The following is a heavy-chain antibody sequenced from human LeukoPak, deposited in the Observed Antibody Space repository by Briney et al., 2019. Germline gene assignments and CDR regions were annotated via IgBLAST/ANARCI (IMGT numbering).Heavy chain of an antibody. J-gene: IGHJ3*02. Sequence: GGSLRLSCAASGVTLSDHHMDWVRQAPGKGLEWVGRTRDKARGYTTEYAASVKGRFTISRDDPKTLVYLQMNSLRTEDTAVCFCARDGAEGDNSAFDMWGQGAVVTVSS. CDR2: TRDKARGYTT. CDR1: GVTLSDHH. CDR3: ARDGAEGDNSAFDM. D-gene: IGHD3-22*01. V-gene: IGHV3-72*01.